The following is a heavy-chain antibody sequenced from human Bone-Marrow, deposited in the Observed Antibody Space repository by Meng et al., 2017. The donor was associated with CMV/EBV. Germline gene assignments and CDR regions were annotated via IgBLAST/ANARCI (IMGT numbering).Heavy chain of an antibody. J-gene: IGHJ4*02. CDR3: SKGCSDERCYIKE. CDR2: IYSWGFT. Sequence: GESLKISCVVSEFTFSSYWMTWVRQAPGKGLEWVSVIYSWGFTDYADSVKGRFFISRDDSQNTLYLQMNSLRADDTAVYYCSKGCSDERCYIKEWGQGTLVTVAS. CDR1: EFTFSSYW. V-gene: IGHV3-53*01. D-gene: IGHD2-15*01.